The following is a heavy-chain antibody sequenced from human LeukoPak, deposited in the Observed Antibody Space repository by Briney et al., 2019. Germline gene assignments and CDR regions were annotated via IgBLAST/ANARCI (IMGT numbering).Heavy chain of an antibody. Sequence: GGSLRLFCAASGFTFSSYSMKWVRQAPGKGLEGVSYISSSSSTIYYADSVKGRFTISRDNAKNSLYLQMNSLRVEDTAIYYCVRDRGSYRPIDYWGQGTLVTVSS. CDR3: VRDRGSYRPIDY. D-gene: IGHD1-26*01. CDR1: GFTFSSYS. J-gene: IGHJ4*02. CDR2: ISSSSSTI. V-gene: IGHV3-48*04.